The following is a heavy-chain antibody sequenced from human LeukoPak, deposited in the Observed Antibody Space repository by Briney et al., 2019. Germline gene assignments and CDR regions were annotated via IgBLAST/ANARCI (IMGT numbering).Heavy chain of an antibody. Sequence: GGSLRLSCAASGFTFSSYGMHWVRQAPGKGLEWVAFMRYDGSKKYYADSVKGRFTISRDNSKNTLSLQMNSLSAADTAVYYCAKDHSYGSYYFDYWGQGTLVTVSS. CDR2: MRYDGSKK. J-gene: IGHJ4*02. D-gene: IGHD5-18*01. V-gene: IGHV3-30*02. CDR3: AKDHSYGSYYFDY. CDR1: GFTFSSYG.